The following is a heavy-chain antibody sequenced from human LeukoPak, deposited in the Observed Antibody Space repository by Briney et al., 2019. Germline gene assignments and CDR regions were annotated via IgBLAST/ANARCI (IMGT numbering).Heavy chain of an antibody. D-gene: IGHD3-10*01. CDR3: ARDTPQDTELLWFGELFPNYFDY. J-gene: IGHJ4*02. Sequence: GGSLRLSCAASGFTFSSYSMNWVRQAPGKGLEWVPSISSSSSYIYYADSVKGRFTISRDNGKNSLYLQMNSLRAEDTAVYYCARDTPQDTELLWFGELFPNYFDYWGQGTLVTVSS. CDR2: ISSSSSYI. CDR1: GFTFSSYS. V-gene: IGHV3-21*01.